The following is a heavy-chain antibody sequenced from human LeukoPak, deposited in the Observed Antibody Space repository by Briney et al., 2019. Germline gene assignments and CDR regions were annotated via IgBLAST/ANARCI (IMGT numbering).Heavy chain of an antibody. V-gene: IGHV1-2*02. CDR2: INPNSGGT. CDR1: RYTFTDYY. CDR3: ARGGIVAVGTFAFDI. D-gene: IGHD6-13*01. J-gene: IGHJ3*02. Sequence: ASVKVSCKASRYTFTDYYIYWVRQAPAQGLEWMGCINPNSGGTKYAQKFQGGVTMTRDTSISTAYMELRRRRSDDTAVYYCARGGIVAVGTFAFDIWGQGTMVTVSS.